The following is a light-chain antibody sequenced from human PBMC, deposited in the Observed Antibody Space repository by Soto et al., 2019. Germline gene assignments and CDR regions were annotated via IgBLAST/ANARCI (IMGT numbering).Light chain of an antibody. J-gene: IGKJ1*01. CDR1: QSVSSNY. V-gene: IGKV3-20*01. CDR3: QQYGGSSGT. CDR2: GAS. Sequence: EIVLTQSPGTLSLSPGERATLSCRASQSVSSNYLAWYQQKPGQAPRLLIYGASSRATGIPDRFSGSGSGTDFTLTISRLEPEDFAVYYCQQYGGSSGTFGQGTKVENK.